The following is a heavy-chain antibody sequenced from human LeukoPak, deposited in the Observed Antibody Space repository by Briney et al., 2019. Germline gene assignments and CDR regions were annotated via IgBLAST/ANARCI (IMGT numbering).Heavy chain of an antibody. J-gene: IGHJ3*02. Sequence: GGSLRLSCAASGFTFSNYAMSWVRQTPGKGLEWVSSISSSSSYIYYADSVKGRFTISRDNAKNSLYLQMNSLRAEDTAVYYCARSRYYGSKNDAFDIWGQGTMVTVSS. CDR1: GFTFSNYA. D-gene: IGHD3-10*01. V-gene: IGHV3-21*01. CDR2: ISSSSSYI. CDR3: ARSRYYGSKNDAFDI.